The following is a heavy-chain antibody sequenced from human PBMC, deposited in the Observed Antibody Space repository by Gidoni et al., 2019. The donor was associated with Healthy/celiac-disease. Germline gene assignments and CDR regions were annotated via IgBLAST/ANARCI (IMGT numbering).Heavy chain of an antibody. V-gene: IGHV6-1*01. CDR2: TYYRSKWYN. CDR3: ARAPGYYYDSSGSAPLDY. CDR1: GDSVSSNSAA. D-gene: IGHD3-22*01. Sequence: QVQLQQSGPGLVKPSQTLSLTCPISGDSVSSNSAAWNWIRQSPSRGLEWLGRTYYRSKWYNDYAVSVKSRITINPDTSKNQFSLQLNSVTPEDTAVYYCARAPGYYYDSSGSAPLDYWGQGTLVTVSS. J-gene: IGHJ4*02.